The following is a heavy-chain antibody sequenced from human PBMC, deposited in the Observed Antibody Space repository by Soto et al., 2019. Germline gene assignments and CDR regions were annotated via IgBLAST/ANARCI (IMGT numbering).Heavy chain of an antibody. CDR1: GYNFINYG. CDR2: IRVHKGNT. Sequence: ASVKVSCKASGYNFINYGITWVRQAPGQGLEWLGWIRVHKGNTNYAQKFQGRVTMSTDTSTSTAYMELRSLRPDDTAVYYCVRDLDGSGSYYTDYWGPGTLVTVSS. CDR3: VRDLDGSGSYYTDY. D-gene: IGHD3-10*01. V-gene: IGHV1-18*01. J-gene: IGHJ4*02.